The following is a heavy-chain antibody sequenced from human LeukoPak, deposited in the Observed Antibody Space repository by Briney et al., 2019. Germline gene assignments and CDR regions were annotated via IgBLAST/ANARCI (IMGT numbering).Heavy chain of an antibody. V-gene: IGHV4-34*01. J-gene: IGHJ4*02. CDR1: GGSFSGYY. D-gene: IGHD4-23*01. CDR2: INHSGST. Sequence: SETLSLTYAVYGGSFSGYYWSWIRQPPGKGLEWIGEINHSGSTNYNPSLKSRVTISVDTSKNQFSLKLSSVTAADTAVYYCARGRTYGGNLDYWGQGTLVTVSS. CDR3: ARGRTYGGNLDY.